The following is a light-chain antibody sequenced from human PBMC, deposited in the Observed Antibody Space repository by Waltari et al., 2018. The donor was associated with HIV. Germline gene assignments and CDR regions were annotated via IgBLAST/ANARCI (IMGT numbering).Light chain of an antibody. Sequence: EIVTLQSPATRSVFPGERATLPCRASQRVSSKLAWYQQKPGQGPRLLIYGESTKPTGIPGRVRGRAAGTEFILTISSRQSEDGAVYYCQQYYKRPLPFGQGTRLEI. CDR3: QQYYKRPLP. V-gene: IGKV3D-15*01. CDR2: GES. J-gene: IGKJ5*01. CDR1: QRVSSK.